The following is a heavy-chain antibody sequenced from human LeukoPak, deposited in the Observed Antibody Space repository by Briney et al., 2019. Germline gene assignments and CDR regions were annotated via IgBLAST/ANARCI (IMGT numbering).Heavy chain of an antibody. D-gene: IGHD4-17*01. CDR1: KFNFNSYG. CDR2: ISGSGGNT. V-gene: IGHV3-23*01. Sequence: GGSLRLSCTTPKFNFNSYGITWVRQAPGKGLEWVSSISGSGGNTQYAASVQGRFTISRDNSKNTLYLQMNSLRAEDTAVYYCAKDPNGDYIGAFDIWGQGTMVTVSS. CDR3: AKDPNGDYIGAFDI. J-gene: IGHJ3*02.